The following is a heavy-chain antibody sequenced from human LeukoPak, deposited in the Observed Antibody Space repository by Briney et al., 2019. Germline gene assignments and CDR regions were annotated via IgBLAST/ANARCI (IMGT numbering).Heavy chain of an antibody. CDR2: INSDGSST. J-gene: IGHJ4*02. CDR3: ARTFRQWLVGGIDY. D-gene: IGHD6-19*01. Sequence: PGGSPRLSCAASGFTFSSYWMHWVRQAPGKGLVWVSRINSDGSSTSYADSVKGRFTISRDNAKNTLYLQMNSLRAEDTAVYYCARTFRQWLVGGIDYWGQGTLVTVSS. V-gene: IGHV3-74*01. CDR1: GFTFSSYW.